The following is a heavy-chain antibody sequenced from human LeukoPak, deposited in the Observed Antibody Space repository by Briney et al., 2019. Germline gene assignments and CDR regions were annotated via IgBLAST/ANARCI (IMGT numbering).Heavy chain of an antibody. CDR2: ISSNGGSA. CDR3: ARDLRSGGWAQFDY. D-gene: IGHD2-15*01. V-gene: IGHV3-64*01. J-gene: IGHJ4*02. Sequence: PGGSLRLSCAASGFTFSSYTMHWVRQAPGKGLEYVSAISSNGGSAYYANSVKGRFTISRDNSKNTLYLQMGSLRADDMAVYYCARDLRSGGWAQFDYWGQGTLVTVSS. CDR1: GFTFSSYT.